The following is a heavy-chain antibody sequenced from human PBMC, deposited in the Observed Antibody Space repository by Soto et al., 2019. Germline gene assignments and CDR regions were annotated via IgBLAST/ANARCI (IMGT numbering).Heavy chain of an antibody. J-gene: IGHJ6*01. CDR3: ARDDFVIRGVYDYYGMDV. V-gene: IGHV1-18*01. Sequence: QAQLVQSGAEVKKPGASVKVSCKASGYTFSSYGITWVRQAPGQGLEWMAWISGYNGNTNYAQNLQGRVTMTPDTSTSTAYTELGSLRPDDTAVYYCARDDFVIRGVYDYYGMDVWRQGTTVTVSS. D-gene: IGHD3-10*01. CDR1: GYTFSSYG. CDR2: ISGYNGNT.